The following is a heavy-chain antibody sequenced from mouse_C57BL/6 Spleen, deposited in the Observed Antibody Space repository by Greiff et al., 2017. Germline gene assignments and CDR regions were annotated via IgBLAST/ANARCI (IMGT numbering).Heavy chain of an antibody. CDR1: GYAFSSSW. J-gene: IGHJ3*01. V-gene: IGHV1-82*01. CDR2: IYPGDGDT. CDR3: ASGGTQTGRFAY. Sequence: VQLQQSGPELVKPGASVKISCKASGYAFSSSWMNWVKQRPGKGLEWIGRIYPGDGDTNYNGKFKGKATLTADKSSSTAYMQLSSLTSEDSAVYFCASGGTQTGRFAYWGQGTLVTVSA. D-gene: IGHD4-1*01.